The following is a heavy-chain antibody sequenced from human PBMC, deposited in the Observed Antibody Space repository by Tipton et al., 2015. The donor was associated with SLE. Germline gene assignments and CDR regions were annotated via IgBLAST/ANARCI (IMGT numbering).Heavy chain of an antibody. CDR3: ARNHGGNPFDY. CDR2: INHSGST. V-gene: IGHV4-34*01. D-gene: IGHD4-23*01. J-gene: IGHJ4*02. CDR1: GGSFSGYY. Sequence: TLSLTCAVYGGSFSGYYWSWIRQPPGKGLEWIGEINHSGSTNYNPSLKSRVTISVDTSKNQFSLKLSSVTAADTAVYYCARNHGGNPFDYWGQGTLVPVSS.